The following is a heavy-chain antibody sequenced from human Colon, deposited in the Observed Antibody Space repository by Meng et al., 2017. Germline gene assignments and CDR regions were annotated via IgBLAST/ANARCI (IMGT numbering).Heavy chain of an antibody. V-gene: IGHV3-11*01. CDR2: INSGGSDI. CDR1: GFTFSDLY. D-gene: IGHD6-6*01. CDR3: VTTARQADH. J-gene: IGHJ5*02. Sequence: QVQLVESVGTLVTSAGPLRLSCAASGFTFSDLYMRWVRLAPGKGLECLSYINSGGSDIAYADSVKGRFTISRDNARNSLYLQMSSLRAEDTAVYYCVTTARQADHWGQGTLVTVSS.